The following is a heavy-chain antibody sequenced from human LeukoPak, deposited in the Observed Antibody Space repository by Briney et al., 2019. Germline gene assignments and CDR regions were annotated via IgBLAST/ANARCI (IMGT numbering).Heavy chain of an antibody. Sequence: SETLSLTCTVSGGSISSYYWSWIRQPPGKGLEWIGYIYYSGSTNYNPSLKSRVTISVDTSKNQFSLKLSSVTAADTAVYYCARGRKTIGYCSSTSCLGTIYYYYYMDVWGKGTTVTVSS. D-gene: IGHD2-2*01. CDR3: ARGRKTIGYCSSTSCLGTIYYYYYMDV. J-gene: IGHJ6*03. CDR1: GGSISSYY. V-gene: IGHV4-59*01. CDR2: IYYSGST.